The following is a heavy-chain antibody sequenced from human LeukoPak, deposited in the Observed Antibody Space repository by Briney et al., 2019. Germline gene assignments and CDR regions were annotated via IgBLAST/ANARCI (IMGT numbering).Heavy chain of an antibody. V-gene: IGHV1-18*01. CDR2: ISGHNGNT. J-gene: IGHJ3*02. D-gene: IGHD2-15*01. CDR1: GYTFTSYG. CDR3: ARPILRYRPSYDAFDI. Sequence: ASVKVSCKASGYTFTSYGISCVRQAPGQGLEWMGWISGHNGNTNYAQKLQGRVTMTTDTSTSTAYMELRSLRSDDTAVYYCARPILRYRPSYDAFDIWGQGTMVTVSS.